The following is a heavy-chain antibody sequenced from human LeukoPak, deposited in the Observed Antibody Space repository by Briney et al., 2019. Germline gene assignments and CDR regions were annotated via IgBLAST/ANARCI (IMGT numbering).Heavy chain of an antibody. V-gene: IGHV4-30-4*01. CDR3: ARTYYGSGSYYSH. Sequence: PSQTLSLTCTVSGGSISSGDYYWGWIRQPPGKGLEWIGYIYYSGSTYYNPSLKSRVTISVDTSKNQFSLKLSSVTAADTAVYYCARTYYGSGSYYSHWGQGTLVTVSS. CDR2: IYYSGST. J-gene: IGHJ4*02. D-gene: IGHD3-10*01. CDR1: GGSISSGDYY.